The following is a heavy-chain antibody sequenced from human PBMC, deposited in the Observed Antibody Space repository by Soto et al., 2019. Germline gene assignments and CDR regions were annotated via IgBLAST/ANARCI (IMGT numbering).Heavy chain of an antibody. CDR2: ISWNSGSI. V-gene: IGHV3-9*01. CDR3: AKGATDHGSYGTDIVVVPAALYYFDY. CDR1: GFTFDDYA. J-gene: IGHJ4*02. D-gene: IGHD2-2*01. Sequence: GTSLKISCAASGFTFDDYAMHWVRQAPGKGLEWVSGISWNSGSIGYADSVKGRFTISRDNAKNSLYLQMNSLRAEDTALYYCAKGATDHGSYGTDIVVVPAALYYFDYWGQGTLVTVSS.